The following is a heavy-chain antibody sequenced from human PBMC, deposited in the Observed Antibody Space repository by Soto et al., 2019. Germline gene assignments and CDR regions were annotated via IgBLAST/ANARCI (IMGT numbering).Heavy chain of an antibody. CDR1: GDSVSSNSAA. CDR2: TYYRSKWFN. J-gene: IGHJ4*02. CDR3: ARSDCIGGSCRYYFDY. Sequence: HTLSLTCAISGDSVSSNSAAWNWIRQSPSRGLEWLGRTYYRSKWFNNYAVSVQSRITINPDTSKNQFSLQLNSVTPEDTAVYYCARSDCIGGSCRYYFDYSGQGTRVTV. V-gene: IGHV6-1*01. D-gene: IGHD2-15*01.